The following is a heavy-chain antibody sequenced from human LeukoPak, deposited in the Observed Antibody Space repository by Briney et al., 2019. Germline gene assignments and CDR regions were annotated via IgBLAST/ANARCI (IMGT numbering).Heavy chain of an antibody. J-gene: IGHJ5*02. Sequence: KSSQTLSLTCTVSGDSINSASYHWTWIRQPAGKGLEWIGRVSTSGSTNYNPSLKSRVTISVDTSKNQFSLKLSSVTAADTAVYYCARRQIQLWYNWFDPWGQGTLVTVSS. D-gene: IGHD5-18*01. CDR1: GDSINSASYH. V-gene: IGHV4-61*02. CDR3: ARRQIQLWYNWFDP. CDR2: VSTSGST.